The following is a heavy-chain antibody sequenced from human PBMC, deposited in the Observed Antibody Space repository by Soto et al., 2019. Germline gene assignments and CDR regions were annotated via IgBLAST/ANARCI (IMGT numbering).Heavy chain of an antibody. Sequence: ASVKVSCKAFRYTFTSYAIHWARQAPGQRLEWMGWINAGNGNTKYSQKFQGRVTITADKSTSTAYMELSSLRSEDTAVYYCARDYSSYGPFDYWGQGTLVTVSS. CDR2: INAGNGNT. D-gene: IGHD5-18*01. J-gene: IGHJ4*02. CDR3: ARDYSSYGPFDY. V-gene: IGHV1-3*01. CDR1: RYTFTSYA.